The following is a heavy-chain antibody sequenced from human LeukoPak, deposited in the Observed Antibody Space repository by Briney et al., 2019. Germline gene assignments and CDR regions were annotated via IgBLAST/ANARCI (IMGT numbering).Heavy chain of an antibody. J-gene: IGHJ2*01. Sequence: SVKVSCKASGGTFSSYTINWVRQAPGQGLEWMGRIIPILGIANYAQKFQGRVTITADESTSTAYMELSSLRSEDTAVYYCARDHRTYQQIYWYFDLWGRGTLVTVSS. CDR1: GGTFSSYT. D-gene: IGHD2-2*01. CDR2: IIPILGIA. CDR3: ARDHRTYQQIYWYFDL. V-gene: IGHV1-69*04.